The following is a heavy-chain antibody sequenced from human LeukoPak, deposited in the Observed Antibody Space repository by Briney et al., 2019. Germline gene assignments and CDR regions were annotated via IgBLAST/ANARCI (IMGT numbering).Heavy chain of an antibody. D-gene: IGHD3-3*01. Sequence: GGSLRLSCAASGFTFSNHWMSWVRQAPGKGLECVANIKQDGSEKYYVDSVKGRFTISRDNAKNSLYLQMNSLRAEETAVYYCASLGSDYYFNFFDPWGQGTLVTVSS. CDR2: IKQDGSEK. CDR1: GFTFSNHW. V-gene: IGHV3-7*01. CDR3: ASLGSDYYFNFFDP. J-gene: IGHJ5*02.